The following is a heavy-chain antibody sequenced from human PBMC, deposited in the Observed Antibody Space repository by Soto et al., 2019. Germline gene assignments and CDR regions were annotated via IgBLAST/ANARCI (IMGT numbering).Heavy chain of an antibody. J-gene: IGHJ3*02. CDR1: GGSISSGGYY. D-gene: IGHD1-26*01. Sequence: SETLSLTCTVSGGSISSGGYYWSWIRQHPGKGLEWIGYIYYSGSTNYNPSLQSRVTISVDTSKNQLSLKLSSVTAADTAVYYCARERSGAHDAFDIWGQGTMVTVSS. CDR2: IYYSGST. CDR3: ARERSGAHDAFDI. V-gene: IGHV4-61*08.